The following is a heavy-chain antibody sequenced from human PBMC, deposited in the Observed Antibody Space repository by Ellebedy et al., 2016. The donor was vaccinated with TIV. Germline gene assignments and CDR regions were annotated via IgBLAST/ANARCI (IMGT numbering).Heavy chain of an antibody. J-gene: IGHJ4*02. CDR2: FSTYGGKT. D-gene: IGHD3-3*01. CDR1: GFTFTTYG. Sequence: GESLKISXTASGFTFTTYGMTWVRQPPGRGPQWVSTFSTYGGKTFYADSVKGRFTISRDNTKNSLYLQMNSLRAEDTAVYFCARGRLEQRFDIWGQGALVTVSS. CDR3: ARGRLEQRFDI. V-gene: IGHV3-23*01.